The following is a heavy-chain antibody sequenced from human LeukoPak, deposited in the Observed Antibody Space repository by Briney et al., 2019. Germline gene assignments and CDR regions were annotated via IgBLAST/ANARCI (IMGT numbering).Heavy chain of an antibody. CDR1: GYTFTGSY. Sequence: EASVKVSRKASGYTFTGSYMHWVRQAPGQGLEWMGRINPNSGGTNSAQKFRGRVTMTRDTSISTAYMELSGLRFDDTAVYYCARGPSGNYLDYDYWGQGTLVTVSS. CDR3: ARGPSGNYLDYDY. V-gene: IGHV1-2*06. CDR2: INPNSGGT. J-gene: IGHJ4*02. D-gene: IGHD1-26*01.